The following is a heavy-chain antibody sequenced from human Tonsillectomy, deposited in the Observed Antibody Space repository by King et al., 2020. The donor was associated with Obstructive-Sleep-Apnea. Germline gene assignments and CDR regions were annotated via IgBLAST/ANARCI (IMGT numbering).Heavy chain of an antibody. V-gene: IGHV3-21*01. J-gene: IGHJ4*02. D-gene: IGHD1-1*01. CDR2: ISSRSTYI. CDR3: ARDARNWNDYAVDF. Sequence: VQLVESGGGLVKPGGSLRLSCAASGFSFSDYSMNWVRQAPGKGLEWGSSISSRSTYIYYADSVKGRFTISRDNAKNSLLLQMNSLRAEDSALYYCARDARNWNDYAVDFWGQGTLVSVSS. CDR1: GFSFSDYS.